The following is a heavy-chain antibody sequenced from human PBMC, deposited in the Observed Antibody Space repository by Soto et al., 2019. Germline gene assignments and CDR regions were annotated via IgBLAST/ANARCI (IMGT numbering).Heavy chain of an antibody. V-gene: IGHV5-51*01. J-gene: IGHJ6*02. Sequence: GETLKISCKGSGYSFTSYWIGWVRQMPGEGLEWMGIIYPGDSDTRYSPSFQGQVTISADKSISTAYLQWSSLKASDTAMYYCARRREDYYYGMDVWGQGTTVTVSS. CDR2: IYPGDSDT. CDR1: GYSFTSYW. CDR3: ARRREDYYYGMDV. D-gene: IGHD3-10*01.